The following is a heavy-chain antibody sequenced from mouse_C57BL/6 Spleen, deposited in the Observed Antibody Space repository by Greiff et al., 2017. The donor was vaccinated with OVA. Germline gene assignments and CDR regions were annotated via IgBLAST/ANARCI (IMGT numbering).Heavy chain of an antibody. Sequence: QVQLQQSGAELARPGASVKLSCKASGYTFTSYGISWVKQRTGQGLEWIGEIYPRSGNTYYNEKFKGKATLTADKTSSTAYMELRSLTSEDSAVYFGASSLITTVVASPEGYWGQGTLVTVSA. V-gene: IGHV1-81*01. CDR3: ASSLITTVVASPEGY. J-gene: IGHJ3*01. CDR2: IYPRSGNT. D-gene: IGHD1-1*01. CDR1: GYTFTSYG.